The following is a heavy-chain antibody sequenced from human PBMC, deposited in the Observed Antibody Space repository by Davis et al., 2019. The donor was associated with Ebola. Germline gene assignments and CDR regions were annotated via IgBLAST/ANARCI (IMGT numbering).Heavy chain of an antibody. CDR3: TTDQGVPAAIPVYVYYYGMDV. CDR1: GFTFSSYS. V-gene: IGHV3-21*01. CDR2: ISSSSSYI. J-gene: IGHJ6*02. D-gene: IGHD2-2*02. Sequence: GESLKISCAASGFTFSSYSMNWVRQAPGKGLEWVSSISSSSSYIYYADSVKGRFTISRDNAKNSLYLQMNSLRAEDTAVYYCTTDQGVPAAIPVYVYYYGMDVWGQGTTVTVSS.